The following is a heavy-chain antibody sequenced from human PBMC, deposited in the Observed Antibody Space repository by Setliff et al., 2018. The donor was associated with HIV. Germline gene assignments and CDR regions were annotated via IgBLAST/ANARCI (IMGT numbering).Heavy chain of an antibody. CDR1: GYSFTGYY. V-gene: IGHV1-2*06. Sequence: ASVKVSCKASGYSFTGYYMNWMRQAPGQGLERMGRINSNSGGTNYAQKFQGRVTVTRDTSISTAYMELSRLRSDDTAVYYCARVNPFLYYYDTSGHSGAFDIWGQGTVVTVS. CDR3: ARVNPFLYYYDTSGHSGAFDI. J-gene: IGHJ3*02. CDR2: INSNSGGT. D-gene: IGHD3-22*01.